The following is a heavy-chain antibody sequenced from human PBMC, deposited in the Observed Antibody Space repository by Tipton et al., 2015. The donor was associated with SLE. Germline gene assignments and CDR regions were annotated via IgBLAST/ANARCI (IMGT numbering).Heavy chain of an antibody. V-gene: IGHV4-38-2*02. CDR3: ASHGTTADAFDI. Sequence: TLSPTCTVSGYSISSGYYWGWIRQPPGKGLEWIGSIYHSGSTYYNPSLKSRVTISVDTSKNQFSLKLSSVTAADTVVYYCASHGTTADAFDIWGQGTMVTVSS. CDR1: GYSISSGYY. D-gene: IGHD1-1*01. J-gene: IGHJ3*02. CDR2: IYHSGST.